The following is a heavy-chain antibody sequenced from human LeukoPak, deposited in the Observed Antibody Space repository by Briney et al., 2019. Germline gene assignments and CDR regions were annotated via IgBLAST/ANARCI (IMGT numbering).Heavy chain of an antibody. D-gene: IGHD2/OR15-2a*01. CDR1: GDSMTNYY. CDR3: ASAPHVNYFDF. CDR2: ISYSGST. Sequence: TSETLSLTCTVSGDSMTNYYWSWIRQPPGMGLEWLGYISYSGSTNYNPSLKSRVTFSIDTSKNQFSLWMDSVTAADTAVYYCASAPHVNYFDFWGQGALVTVSA. V-gene: IGHV4-59*08. J-gene: IGHJ4*02.